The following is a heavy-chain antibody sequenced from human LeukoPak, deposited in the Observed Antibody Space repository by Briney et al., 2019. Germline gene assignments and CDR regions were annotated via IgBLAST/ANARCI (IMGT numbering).Heavy chain of an antibody. V-gene: IGHV3-7*01. J-gene: IGHJ4*02. CDR2: IKKDGSEK. Sequence: GGSLRLSCAASGFTFSSHWMSWVRQAPGKGLEWVANIKKDGSEKYYVDAVKGRFTISRDNAKTSLYLQMNSLRAEDPALYYCXXDLSGIAGYTYGRGIDYWGQGTLVTVSS. CDR3: XXDLSGIAGYTYGRGIDY. CDR1: GFTFSSHW. D-gene: IGHD5-18*01.